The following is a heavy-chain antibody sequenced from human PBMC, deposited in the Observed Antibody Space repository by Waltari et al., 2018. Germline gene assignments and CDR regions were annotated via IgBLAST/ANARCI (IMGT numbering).Heavy chain of an antibody. J-gene: IGHJ4*02. CDR2: INYSGST. D-gene: IGHD5-18*01. CDR3: ARVDFNSYGRLFDY. Sequence: QVQLQQWGAGLLKPSETLSLTCAVYGGSFSVSYWSWIRQPPGKGLEWIGEINYSGSTNYNPSLKSRVTISIDTSKNQFSLKLSSVTAADTAVYSCARVDFNSYGRLFDYWGQGTLVTVSS. V-gene: IGHV4-34*01. CDR1: GGSFSVSY.